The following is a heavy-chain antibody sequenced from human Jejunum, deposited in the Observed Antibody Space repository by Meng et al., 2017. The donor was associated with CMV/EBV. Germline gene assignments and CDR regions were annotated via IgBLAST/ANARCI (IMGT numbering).Heavy chain of an antibody. CDR3: ARITLRDSYPLFEY. J-gene: IGHJ4*02. CDR2: INAGTGNT. CDR1: GSTFTKYA. Sequence: SGSTFTKYALPCVLLAPGQSLEWMGWINAGTGNTRYSQNFQGRLTITSDTSANTVYMELSRLRSADTAVYFCARITLRDSYPLFEYWGQGTLVTVSS. D-gene: IGHD2-15*01. V-gene: IGHV1-3*01.